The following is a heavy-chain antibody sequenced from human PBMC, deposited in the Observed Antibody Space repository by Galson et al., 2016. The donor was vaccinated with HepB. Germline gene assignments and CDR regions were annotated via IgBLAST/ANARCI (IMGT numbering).Heavy chain of an antibody. CDR3: AGKRHGNSPFDY. D-gene: IGHD4-23*01. J-gene: IGHJ4*02. CDR1: GFTFSNYA. CDR2: ISGTSITT. Sequence: SLRLSCAASGFTFSNYAMSWVRQAPVKGLEWVSAISGTSITTLYADSVRGRFTISRDNSKNTLYLQMSSLRDDDTAVYFCAGKRHGNSPFDYWGQGTLVTVSS. V-gene: IGHV3-23*01.